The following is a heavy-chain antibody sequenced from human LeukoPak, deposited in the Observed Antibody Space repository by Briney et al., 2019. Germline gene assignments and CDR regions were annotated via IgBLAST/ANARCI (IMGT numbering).Heavy chain of an antibody. V-gene: IGHV1-69*13. Sequence: ASVKVSCKASGGTFSTYAINWVRQAPGQGLEWMGRIIPIFGTANYAQKFQGRVTITADESTRTAYMELSSLGSEDTAVYYCARDLGVPNYFDYWGQGTLVTVSS. J-gene: IGHJ4*02. D-gene: IGHD3-16*01. CDR2: IIPIFGTA. CDR1: GGTFSTYA. CDR3: ARDLGVPNYFDY.